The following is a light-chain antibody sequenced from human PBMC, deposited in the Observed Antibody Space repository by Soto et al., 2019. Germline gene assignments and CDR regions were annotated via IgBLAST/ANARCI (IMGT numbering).Light chain of an antibody. J-gene: IGKJ2*01. CDR1: QRISSG. CDR3: KQYNSYLYS. V-gene: IGKV1-5*01. CDR2: DAS. Sequence: DIQMTQSPSTLSASVGDRVTITCRASQRISSGLAWYQQKPGKAPKLLIYDASSLESGVPSRFSGSGSGTEFTLTISSLQPDDFATYYCKQYNSYLYSVGQGTKLEIK.